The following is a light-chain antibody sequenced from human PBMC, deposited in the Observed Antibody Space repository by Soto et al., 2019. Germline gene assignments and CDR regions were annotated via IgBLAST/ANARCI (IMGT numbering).Light chain of an antibody. V-gene: IGKV3-11*01. Sequence: EIVLTQSPATLSLSPVERATLSCRASQSVSIYLAWYQQKPGQAPRLLISDVASRATGVPARFSGSGSGTDFRLTISSLEPEDFAVYYCQQRSNWPLITFGQGTRLEIK. CDR1: QSVSIY. CDR3: QQRSNWPLIT. CDR2: DVA. J-gene: IGKJ5*01.